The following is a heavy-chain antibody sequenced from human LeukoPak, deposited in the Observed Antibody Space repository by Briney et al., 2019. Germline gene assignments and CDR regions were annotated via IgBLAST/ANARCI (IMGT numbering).Heavy chain of an antibody. V-gene: IGHV3-48*03. CDR3: AREGAEYVYYYYGMDV. CDR1: GFDLGHYE. CDR2: ISVRAATI. Sequence: PGGSLRLSCAASGFDLGHYEVNWVRQAPGKGLEWIAHISVRAATIYYADSVEGRFTISRDDAKNSLFLQMNSLRAEDTAVYYRAREGAEYVYYYYGMDVWGQGTTVTVSS. D-gene: IGHD2/OR15-2a*01. J-gene: IGHJ6*02.